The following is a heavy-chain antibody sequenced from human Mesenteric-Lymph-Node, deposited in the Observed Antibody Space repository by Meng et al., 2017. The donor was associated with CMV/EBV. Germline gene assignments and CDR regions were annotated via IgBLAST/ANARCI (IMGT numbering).Heavy chain of an antibody. CDR1: GYTFTGYY. D-gene: IGHD2-2*01. CDR2: INPNSGGT. V-gene: IGHV1-2*02. CDR3: AKDASRTSGVFYFGY. Sequence: ASVKVSCKASGYTFTGYYMHWVRQAPGQGLEWMGWINPNSGGTNYAQTFQGRVTMTTDTSINTAYMEVISLKSDDTALYYCAKDASRTSGVFYFGYWGQGTLVTVSS. J-gene: IGHJ4*02.